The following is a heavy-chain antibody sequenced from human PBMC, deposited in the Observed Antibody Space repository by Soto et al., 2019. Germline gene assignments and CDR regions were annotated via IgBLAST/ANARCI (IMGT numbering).Heavy chain of an antibody. V-gene: IGHV3-30*18. J-gene: IGHJ6*02. D-gene: IGHD6-19*01. CDR1: GFTFSSYG. Sequence: GGSLRLSCAASGFTFSSYGMHWVRQAPGKGLEWVAVISYDGSNKYYADSVKGRFTISRDNSKNTLYLQMNSLRAEDTAVYYCANLPGSGWYLETLGGTDGMDVWGQGTTVTVSS. CDR3: ANLPGSGWYLETLGGTDGMDV. CDR2: ISYDGSNK.